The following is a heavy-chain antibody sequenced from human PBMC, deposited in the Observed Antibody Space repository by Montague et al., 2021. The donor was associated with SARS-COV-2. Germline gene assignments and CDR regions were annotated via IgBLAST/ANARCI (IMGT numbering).Heavy chain of an antibody. CDR1: GFSLNTPEVA. V-gene: IGHV2-5*05. J-gene: IGHJ4*02. CDR3: AHRFAGFFDY. Sequence: PALMKPTKTLTLTCTFSGFSLNTPEVALGWIRQPPGKALEWLALIYGGDEERYGPSLQSRLTITRDTSKSQVVLTMTKMDPVDTATYYCAHRFAGFFDYCGQGILVTVSS. CDR2: IYGGDEE.